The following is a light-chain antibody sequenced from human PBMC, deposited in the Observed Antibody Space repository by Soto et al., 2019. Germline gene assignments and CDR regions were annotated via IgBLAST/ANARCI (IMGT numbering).Light chain of an antibody. V-gene: IGKV3-20*01. CDR1: QSVSSSY. J-gene: IGKJ2*01. Sequence: EIVLTQSPGTLSVSPGESATLSCRASQSVSSSYFAWYQHKPGQAPRLLIYGASSRATGIPDRFSGSGSGTDFTLTISRLQPEDFAVYFCQQYGNSPPYTFGPGTKLEIK. CDR2: GAS. CDR3: QQYGNSPPYT.